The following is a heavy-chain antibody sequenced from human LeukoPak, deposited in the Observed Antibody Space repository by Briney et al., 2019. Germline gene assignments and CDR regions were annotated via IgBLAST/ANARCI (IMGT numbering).Heavy chain of an antibody. J-gene: IGHJ4*02. CDR1: GYTFTSYD. Sequence: GASVTLSCKASGYTFTSYDINWVRQATGQGLVWMGWMNPNSGNTGYARKFQGRVTMTRNTSISTAYMELSSLRSEDTAVYYCASGYSGSFDYWGQGTLVTVSS. CDR2: MNPNSGNT. V-gene: IGHV1-8*01. CDR3: ASGYSGSFDY. D-gene: IGHD1-26*01.